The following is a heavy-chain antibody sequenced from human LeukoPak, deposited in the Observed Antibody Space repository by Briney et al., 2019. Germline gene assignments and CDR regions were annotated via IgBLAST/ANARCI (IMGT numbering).Heavy chain of an antibody. Sequence: GGSLRLSCAASGFTFSSYAMSWVRQAPGKGLEWVSYISSSGSTIYYADSVKGRFTVSRDNAKNSLYLQMNSLRAEDTAVYYCARERGGSWFAFDIWGQGTMVTVSS. D-gene: IGHD3-22*01. J-gene: IGHJ3*02. CDR3: ARERGGSWFAFDI. CDR1: GFTFSSYA. CDR2: ISSSGSTI. V-gene: IGHV3-48*04.